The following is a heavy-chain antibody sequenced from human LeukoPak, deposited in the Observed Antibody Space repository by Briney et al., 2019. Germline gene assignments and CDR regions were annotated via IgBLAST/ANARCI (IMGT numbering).Heavy chain of an antibody. V-gene: IGHV1-69*13. CDR2: IIPIFGTA. J-gene: IGHJ5*02. CDR1: GGTFSSYA. D-gene: IGHD2-15*01. CDR3: ARTIVVTYNWFDP. Sequence: AVKVSCKASGGTFSSYAISWVRQAPGQGLEWMGGIIPIFGTANYAQKFQGRVTITADESTSTAYMELSSLRSEDTAVYYCARTIVVTYNWFDPWGQGTLVTVSS.